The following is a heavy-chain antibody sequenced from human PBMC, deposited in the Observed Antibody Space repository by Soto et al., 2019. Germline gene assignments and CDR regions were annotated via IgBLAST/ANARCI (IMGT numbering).Heavy chain of an antibody. CDR3: ARGPGMAAAGKSYFDY. D-gene: IGHD6-13*01. CDR1: GGSISSYY. Sequence: QVQLQESGQGLVKPSAPLSLTCTVSGGSISSYYWSWIRQPPGKGLEWIGYIYYSGSTNYNPTLKSRVIITVDTSKYRCSLKLSSVTAADTAVYYCARGPGMAAAGKSYFDYWGQGTLVTVSS. V-gene: IGHV4-59*01. CDR2: IYYSGST. J-gene: IGHJ4*02.